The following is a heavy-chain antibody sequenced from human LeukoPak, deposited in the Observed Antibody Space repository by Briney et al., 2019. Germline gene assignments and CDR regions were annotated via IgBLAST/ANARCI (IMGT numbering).Heavy chain of an antibody. D-gene: IGHD3-22*01. CDR3: AKDRDSSGYYYGY. J-gene: IGHJ4*02. CDR1: GFTFSSYA. Sequence: GGSLRLSCAASGFTFSSYAMSWVRQAPGKGLEWVSAISGSGGSTYYADSVKGRFTISRDNSKNTLYLRMNSLRAEDTAVYYCAKDRDSSGYYYGYWGQGTLVTVSS. V-gene: IGHV3-23*01. CDR2: ISGSGGST.